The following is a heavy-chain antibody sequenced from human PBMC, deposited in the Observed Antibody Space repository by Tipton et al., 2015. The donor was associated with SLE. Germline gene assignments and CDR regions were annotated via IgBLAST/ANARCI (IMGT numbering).Heavy chain of an antibody. V-gene: IGHV3-74*01. CDR2: INSDGSST. CDR1: GFTFSSYW. CDR3: ARDLGYYGSGSPYYFDY. D-gene: IGHD3-10*01. J-gene: IGHJ4*02. Sequence: SLRLSCAASGFTFSSYWMHWVRQAPGKGLVWVSRINSDGSSTNYADFVKGRFTISRDNSKNTLYLQMNSLRAEDTAVYYCARDLGYYGSGSPYYFDYWGQGTLVTVSS.